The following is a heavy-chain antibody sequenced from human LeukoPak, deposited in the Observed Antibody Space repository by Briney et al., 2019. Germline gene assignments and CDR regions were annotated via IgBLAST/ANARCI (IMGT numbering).Heavy chain of an antibody. CDR1: GFTFSNAW. V-gene: IGHV3-15*01. CDR3: TTGLGPYYYGSGSYPDYYYYGMDV. D-gene: IGHD3-10*01. CDR2: IKSKTDGGTT. Sequence: GGSLRLSCAASGFTFSNAWMSWVRQAPWKGLEWVGLIKSKTDGGTTDYAAPVKGRFTISRDDSKNTLYLQMNSLKTEDTAVYYCTTGLGPYYYGSGSYPDYYYYGMDVWGKGTTVTVSS. J-gene: IGHJ6*04.